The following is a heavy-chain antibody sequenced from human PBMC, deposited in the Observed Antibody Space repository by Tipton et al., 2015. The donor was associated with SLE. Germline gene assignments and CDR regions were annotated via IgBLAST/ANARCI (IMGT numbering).Heavy chain of an antibody. CDR3: GKQSGSSGY. CDR2: IYYTGST. Sequence: TLSLTCTVSGDSISSSSYFWGWIRQPPGKGLEWIGSIYYTGSTYYNPSLKSRVTFSVDTSKNQFSLNLRSVTAADTAVYYCGKQSGSSGYWSQGTLVTVSS. D-gene: IGHD6-19*01. CDR1: GDSISSSSYF. V-gene: IGHV4-39*01. J-gene: IGHJ4*02.